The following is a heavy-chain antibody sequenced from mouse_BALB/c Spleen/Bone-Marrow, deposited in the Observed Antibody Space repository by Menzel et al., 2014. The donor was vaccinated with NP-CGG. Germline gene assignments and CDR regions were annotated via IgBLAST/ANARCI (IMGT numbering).Heavy chain of an antibody. D-gene: IGHD1-3*01. CDR3: ARRKIGKGYFDY. V-gene: IGHV2-2*02. CDR1: GFSITSYD. J-gene: IGHJ2*01. CDR2: VWRGGST. Sequence: QVQLQQSGPGLVKPSQSLSITCTVSGFSITSYDVHWVRQSPGKGLEWLGVVWRGGSTKYNPAFISKPSISKDKSKSQVFFKMNSLKANDTAIYYCARRKIGKGYFDYWGQGTTLTVSS.